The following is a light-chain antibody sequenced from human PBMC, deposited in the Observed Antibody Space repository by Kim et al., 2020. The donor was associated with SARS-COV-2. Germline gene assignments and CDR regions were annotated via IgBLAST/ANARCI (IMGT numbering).Light chain of an antibody. Sequence: QSALTQPPSASGSPGQSVTISCTGTSSDVGGYNYVSWYQQHPGKAPQLMVYDVTKRPSGVPDRFSGSKSGNTASLTVSGLQAEDEADYYCSSYVPRNNWVFGGGTKLTVL. CDR1: SSDVGGYNY. V-gene: IGLV2-8*01. CDR2: DVT. CDR3: SSYVPRNNWV. J-gene: IGLJ3*02.